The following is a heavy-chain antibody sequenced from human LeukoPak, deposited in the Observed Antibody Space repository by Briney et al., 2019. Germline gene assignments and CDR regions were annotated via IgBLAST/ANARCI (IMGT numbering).Heavy chain of an antibody. CDR1: GFTFSGYA. CDR3: AWPVAGIY. V-gene: IGHV3-23*01. Sequence: PGGSLRLSCAASGFTFSGYAMSWVRQAPGKGLEWVSAISGSGGSTYYAASVKGRFTISSDNSKNTPHLQMNSLSADDTAAYYVAWPVAGIYWGQGTLVTVS. D-gene: IGHD6-19*01. CDR2: ISGSGGST. J-gene: IGHJ4*02.